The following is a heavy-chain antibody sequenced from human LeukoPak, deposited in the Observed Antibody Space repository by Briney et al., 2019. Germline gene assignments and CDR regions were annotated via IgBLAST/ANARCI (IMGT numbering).Heavy chain of an antibody. CDR3: AKDVAVGSGWFDP. CDR1: GFTFSSYC. Sequence: GGALRLSCAASGFTFSSYCMHWGRQAPGKGLEWVAVISYDGSNKYYADSVKGRFTISRDNSKNTLYLQMNSLRAEDTAVYYCAKDVAVGSGWFDPWGQGTLVTVSS. D-gene: IGHD3-10*01. V-gene: IGHV3-30*18. CDR2: ISYDGSNK. J-gene: IGHJ5*02.